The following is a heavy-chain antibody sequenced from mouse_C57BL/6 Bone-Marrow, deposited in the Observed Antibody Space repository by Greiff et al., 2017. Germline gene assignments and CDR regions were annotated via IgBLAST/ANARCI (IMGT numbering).Heavy chain of an antibody. Sequence: VQLQQSGAELARPGASVKLSCKASGYTFTSYGISWVKQRTGQGLEWIGEIYPRSGNTSYNEKFKGKATLTADKSSSTAYMELRSLTSEDSAVYFCARGGITTVVADWYFDVWGTGTTVTVSS. J-gene: IGHJ1*03. CDR1: GYTFTSYG. V-gene: IGHV1-81*01. D-gene: IGHD1-1*01. CDR3: ARGGITTVVADWYFDV. CDR2: IYPRSGNT.